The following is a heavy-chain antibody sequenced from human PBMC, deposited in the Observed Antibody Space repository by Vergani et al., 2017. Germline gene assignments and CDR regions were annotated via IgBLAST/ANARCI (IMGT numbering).Heavy chain of an antibody. J-gene: IGHJ4*02. CDR1: GGSLSGSY. V-gene: IGHV4-34*02. D-gene: IGHD3-9*01. CDR2: INHSGSA. CDR3: ARAGIWLPNN. Sequence: QVQLQQWSAGLVKPSETLSLTCVVHGGSLSGSYWSWIRQPPGKGLEWIGEINHSGSANYNPSLQSRVTISIDTSKNQFSLRLFSVTAADTAVYYCARAGIWLPNNWGQGTLVTVS.